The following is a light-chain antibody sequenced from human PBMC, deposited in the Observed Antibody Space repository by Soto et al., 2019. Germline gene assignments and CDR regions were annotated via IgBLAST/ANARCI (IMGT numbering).Light chain of an antibody. CDR3: SSYTSSSTRV. J-gene: IGLJ1*01. CDR1: SSDVGAYDY. Sequence: QSVLTQPASVSGSPGESITISCTGTSSDVGAYDYVSWYQQHPDKAPKLIIYEVSHRPSGVSNRFSGSKSVNTATLTISGLQAEDDADYYCSSYTSSSTRVFGTGTKVTVL. CDR2: EVS. V-gene: IGLV2-14*03.